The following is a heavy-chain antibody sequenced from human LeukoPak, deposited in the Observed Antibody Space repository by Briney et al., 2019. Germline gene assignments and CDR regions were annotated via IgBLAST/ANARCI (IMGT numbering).Heavy chain of an antibody. CDR3: ARDLTDILVVVAATGPGGFDS. D-gene: IGHD2-15*01. CDR2: ISSSSSYI. CDR1: GFTFSSYS. J-gene: IGHJ5*01. Sequence: GGSLRLSCAASGFTFSSYSMNWVRQAPGRGLEWVSSISSSSSYIYYADSVKGRFTISRDNAKNSLYLQMNSLRAEDTAVYYCARDLTDILVVVAATGPGGFDSWGQGTLVTVSS. V-gene: IGHV3-21*01.